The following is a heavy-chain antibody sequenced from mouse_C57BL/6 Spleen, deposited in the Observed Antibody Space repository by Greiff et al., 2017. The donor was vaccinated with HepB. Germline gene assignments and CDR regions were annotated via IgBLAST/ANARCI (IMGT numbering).Heavy chain of an antibody. CDR2: INPNNGGT. V-gene: IGHV1-22*01. D-gene: IGHD3-2*02. CDR3: ARWGSGYGAWFAY. CDR1: GYTFTDYN. J-gene: IGHJ3*01. Sequence: VQLKQSGPELVKPGASVKMSCKASGYTFTDYNMHWVKQSHGKSLEWIGYINPNNGGTSYNQKFKGKATLTVNKSSSTAYMELRSLTSEDSAVYYCARWGSGYGAWFAYWGQGTLVTVSA.